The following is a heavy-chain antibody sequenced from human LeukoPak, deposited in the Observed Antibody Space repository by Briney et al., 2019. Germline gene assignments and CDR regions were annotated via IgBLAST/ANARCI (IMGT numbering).Heavy chain of an antibody. J-gene: IGHJ4*02. CDR2: ISLTGQT. V-gene: IGHV4-4*02. Sequence: PSETLSLTCGVSGGSISSTNWWSWDRQSPGQGLEWIGEISLTGQTNYNPSLSGRVTMLLDESSNHLSLHLTSVTAADTATYYCSRESGAFCPFGYWGQGTLVIVPS. CDR1: GGSISSTNW. D-gene: IGHD1-26*01. CDR3: SRESGAFCPFGY.